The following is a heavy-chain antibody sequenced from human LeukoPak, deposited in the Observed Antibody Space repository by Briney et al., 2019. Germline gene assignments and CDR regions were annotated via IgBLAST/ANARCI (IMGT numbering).Heavy chain of an antibody. CDR2: IYYSGST. CDR3: ARTDDHYDILTGYYGYYFDY. V-gene: IGHV4-59*01. J-gene: IGHJ4*02. Sequence: SETLSLTCTVSGGSISSYYWSWIRQPPGKGLEWIGYIYYSGSTNYNPSLKSRVTISVDTSKNQFSLKLSSVTDADTAVYYCARTDDHYDILTGYYGYYFDYWGQGTLVTVSS. D-gene: IGHD3-9*01. CDR1: GGSISSYY.